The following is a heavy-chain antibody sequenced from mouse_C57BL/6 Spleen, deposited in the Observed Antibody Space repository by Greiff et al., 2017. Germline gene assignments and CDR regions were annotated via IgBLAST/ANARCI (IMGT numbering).Heavy chain of an antibody. CDR3: ARRDYYGSSVDY. J-gene: IGHJ2*01. CDR1: GYTFTSYW. Sequence: QVQLQQPGAELVKPGASVQMSCKASGYTFTSYWITWVKQRPGQGLEWIGDIYPGSGSTNYNEKFKSKATLTVDTSSSTAYMQLSSLTSEDSAVYYCARRDYYGSSVDYWGQGTTLTVSS. D-gene: IGHD1-1*01. CDR2: IYPGSGST. V-gene: IGHV1-55*01.